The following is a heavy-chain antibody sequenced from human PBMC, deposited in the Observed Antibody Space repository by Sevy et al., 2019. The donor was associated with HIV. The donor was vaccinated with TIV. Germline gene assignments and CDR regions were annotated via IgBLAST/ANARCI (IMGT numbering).Heavy chain of an antibody. Sequence: GGALRPSFSASGFTFCRYWIGLVRQAPGEGLGWGANLRQEGREKYHVDSVKGRFTISRDNAKSSLYLQMNSLRAEDTAVYYCATMREDSSGCLANWGQGTLVTVSS. V-gene: IGHV3-7*01. CDR2: LRQEGREK. CDR3: ATMREDSSGCLAN. D-gene: IGHD6-19*01. J-gene: IGHJ4*02. CDR1: GFTFCRYW.